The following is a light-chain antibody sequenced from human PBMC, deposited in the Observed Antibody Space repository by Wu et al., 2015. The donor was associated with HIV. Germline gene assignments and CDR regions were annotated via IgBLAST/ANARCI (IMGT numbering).Light chain of an antibody. CDR2: GAS. CDR1: QSIKNN. CDR3: QQHNEWSLXT. J-gene: IGKJ5*01. Sequence: EIVMTQSPATLSVSPGERVTLSCRASQSIKNNLAWYQQKAGQAPRLLIYGASTRAPGIPVRFSGSGSGPEFTLTISSIQSEVFFGYYCQQHNEWSLXTFGKGHDWXLN. V-gene: IGKV3-15*01.